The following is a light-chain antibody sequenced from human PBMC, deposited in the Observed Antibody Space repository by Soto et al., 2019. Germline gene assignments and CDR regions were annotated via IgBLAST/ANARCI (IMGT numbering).Light chain of an antibody. J-gene: IGKJ5*01. CDR2: AAS. V-gene: IGKV3-20*01. Sequence: EIEMTQSPVALSLSPGETATLSCRANRSFASSYLGWYQQKPGQAPRLLIYAASTRATGIPDRFSGSGSATDFTLTISRLEPEDSAVYYCQHYDSSPPYTFGQGTRLEIK. CDR1: RSFASSY. CDR3: QHYDSSPPYT.